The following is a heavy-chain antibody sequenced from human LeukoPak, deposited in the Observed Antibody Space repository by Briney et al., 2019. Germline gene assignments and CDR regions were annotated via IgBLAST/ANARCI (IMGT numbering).Heavy chain of an antibody. CDR1: GGSISSSSYY. Sequence: PSETLSLTCTVSGGSISSSSYYWGWIRQPPGKGLEWIGSIYYSGSTYYNPSLKSRVTISVDTSKSQFSLKLSSVTAADTAVYYCARHVFDDTPYDYWGQGTLVTVSS. D-gene: IGHD3-22*01. V-gene: IGHV4-39*01. J-gene: IGHJ4*02. CDR2: IYYSGST. CDR3: ARHVFDDTPYDY.